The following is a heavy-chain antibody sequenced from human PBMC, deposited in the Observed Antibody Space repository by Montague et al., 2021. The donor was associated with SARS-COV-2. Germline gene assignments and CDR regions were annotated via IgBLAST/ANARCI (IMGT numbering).Heavy chain of an antibody. J-gene: IGHJ6*02. V-gene: IGHV4-59*01. D-gene: IGHD4-23*01. CDR2: IYHNGST. CDR1: GGSISSYY. CDR3: ARGGGNSADYYNYTMDV. Sequence: SETLSLTCTVSGGSISSYYWTWIRQPPGKGLESIGYIYHNGSTKYNPSLKSRVTISVDTSKNQSSLKLSSVSVADTAVYYCARGGGNSADYYNYTMDVWGQGTTVTVFS.